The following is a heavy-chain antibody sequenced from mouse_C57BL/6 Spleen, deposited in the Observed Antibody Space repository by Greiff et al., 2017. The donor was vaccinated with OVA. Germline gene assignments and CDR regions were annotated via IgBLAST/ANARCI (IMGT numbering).Heavy chain of an antibody. D-gene: IGHD2-5*01. J-gene: IGHJ2*01. Sequence: EVQLQESGPVLVKPGASVKMSCKASGYTFTDYYMNWVKQSHGKSLEWIGVINPYNGGTSYNQKFKGKATLTVDKSSSTAYMELNSLTSEDSAVYYCARWNYSNYVGDYWGQGTTLTVSS. CDR1: GYTFTDYY. V-gene: IGHV1-19*01. CDR2: INPYNGGT. CDR3: ARWNYSNYVGDY.